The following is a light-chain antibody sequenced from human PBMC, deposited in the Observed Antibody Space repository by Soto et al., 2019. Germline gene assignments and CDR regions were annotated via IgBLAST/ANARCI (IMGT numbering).Light chain of an antibody. CDR2: SND. Sequence: QSVLTQPPSASGTPGQRVSISCSGGSSNIGTNTVNWYQHLPGTAPKLLIFSNDERPSGVPDRFSGSKSGTSASLAISGLQADDEADYYWATWDDSLNGVVFGGGTKVTVL. CDR1: SSNIGTNT. V-gene: IGLV1-44*01. CDR3: ATWDDSLNGVV. J-gene: IGLJ2*01.